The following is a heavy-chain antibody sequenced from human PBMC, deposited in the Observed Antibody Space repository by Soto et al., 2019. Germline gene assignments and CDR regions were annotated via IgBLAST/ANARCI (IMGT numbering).Heavy chain of an antibody. D-gene: IGHD2-15*01. CDR1: GFSFSNAW. V-gene: IGHV3-15*07. Sequence: EVQLVESGGGLVKPGGSLRLSCAASGFSFSNAWMNWVRQAPGKGLEWVGRIKRKIDGEATDYAAPVKGRFTVSRDDSKSALYLHMNSLKGDVTAVYYCTTGSVEGVWGQGTTVTVSS. CDR2: IKRKIDGEAT. CDR3: TTGSVEGV. J-gene: IGHJ6*02.